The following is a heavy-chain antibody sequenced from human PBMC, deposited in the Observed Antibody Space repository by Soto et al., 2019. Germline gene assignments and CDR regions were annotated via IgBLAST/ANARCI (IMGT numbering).Heavy chain of an antibody. Sequence: EVQLAESGGGLAQPGGSLRLSCAASGFTLSGYAMDWVRQAPGKGLEYVSGISSNGVGTYYANSLHGRFTISRDNCKNTVYLQMGSLRPEDMAVYYCARRARPYFYYMDVWGKGTTVTVSS. CDR1: GFTLSGYA. D-gene: IGHD6-6*01. CDR2: ISSNGVGT. CDR3: ARRARPYFYYMDV. J-gene: IGHJ6*03. V-gene: IGHV3-64*01.